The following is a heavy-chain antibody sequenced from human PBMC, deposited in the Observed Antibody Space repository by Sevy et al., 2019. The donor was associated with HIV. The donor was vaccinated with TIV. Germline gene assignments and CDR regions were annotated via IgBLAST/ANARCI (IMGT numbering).Heavy chain of an antibody. Sequence: GGSLRFSCEASGFSFSDYWMTWVRQAPGKGLEWVANMRQDGREKYYVDSVKGRFTISRDNAKNSLYLQMNSLRAEDTAVYYCARGVFGSGSRLGLGYWGQGTLVTVSS. CDR1: GFSFSDYW. CDR3: ARGVFGSGSRLGLGY. V-gene: IGHV3-7*03. J-gene: IGHJ4*02. D-gene: IGHD3-10*01. CDR2: MRQDGREK.